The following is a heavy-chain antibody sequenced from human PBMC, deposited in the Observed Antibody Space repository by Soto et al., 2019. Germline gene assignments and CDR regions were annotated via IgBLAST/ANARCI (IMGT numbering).Heavy chain of an antibody. J-gene: IGHJ6*02. Sequence: PGGSLRLSCAASGFTFDDYTMHWVRQAPGKGLEWVSLISWDGGSTYYADSVKGRFTISRDNSKNSLYLQMNSLRTEDTALYYCAKDVGRHCSGGSCYSMDVWGQGTTVTVS. D-gene: IGHD2-15*01. CDR1: GFTFDDYT. CDR3: AKDVGRHCSGGSCYSMDV. CDR2: ISWDGGST. V-gene: IGHV3-43*01.